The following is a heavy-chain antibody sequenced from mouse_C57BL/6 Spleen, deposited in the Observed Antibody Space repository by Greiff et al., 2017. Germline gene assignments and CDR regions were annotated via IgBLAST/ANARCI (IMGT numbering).Heavy chain of an antibody. D-gene: IGHD2-3*01. CDR1: GYTFTSYG. J-gene: IGHJ2*01. Sequence: VQLQQSGAELARPGASVQMSCKASGYTFTSYGISWVKQRTGQGLEWIGEIYPRSGNTYYNEKFKGKATLTADNSSSTAYMALSSLTSEDSAVYFCARSPDDGSFAYWGQGTTLTVSS. CDR3: ARSPDDGSFAY. V-gene: IGHV1-81*01. CDR2: IYPRSGNT.